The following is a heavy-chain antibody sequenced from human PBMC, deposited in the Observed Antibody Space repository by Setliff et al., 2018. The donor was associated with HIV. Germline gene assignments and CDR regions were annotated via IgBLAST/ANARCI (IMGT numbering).Heavy chain of an antibody. J-gene: IGHJ4*02. Sequence: LSLTCTVSDYSISSDYYWGWIRQPPGMRLEWIGTIYHSGSTYYNPSLKSRVTISVDTSKNQFSLKLNSVTATETAVYYCASTYSGYSHWGQGTLVTVSS. V-gene: IGHV4-38-2*02. CDR3: ASTYSGYSH. CDR1: DYSISSDYY. D-gene: IGHD5-12*01. CDR2: IYHSGST.